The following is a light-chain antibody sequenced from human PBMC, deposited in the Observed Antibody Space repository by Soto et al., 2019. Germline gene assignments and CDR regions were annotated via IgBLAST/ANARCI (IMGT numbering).Light chain of an antibody. J-gene: IGKJ2*01. CDR2: SAS. V-gene: IGKV3-15*01. Sequence: EIVMTQSPSTLSVSPGERATLSCRASQSISSNLAWYQQKPGKAPRLLIYSASTMATGIPARCSGSGSGTEVTLPTSSRQSEDYAVYYYQQYNNWHPYTFGQGTKLEIK. CDR3: QQYNNWHPYT. CDR1: QSISSN.